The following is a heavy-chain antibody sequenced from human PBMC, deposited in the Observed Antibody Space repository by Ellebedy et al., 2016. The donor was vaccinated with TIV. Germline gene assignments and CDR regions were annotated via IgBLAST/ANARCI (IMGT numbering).Heavy chain of an antibody. V-gene: IGHV3-30*18. CDR3: ANSAGTPHDY. Sequence: GGSLRLXCAASGFTFSSYGMHWVRQAPGKGLEWVAVISYDGSNKYYADSVKGRFTISRDNSKNTLYLQMNSLRAEDTAVYYCANSAGTPHDYWGQGTLVTVSS. D-gene: IGHD6-13*01. CDR1: GFTFSSYG. J-gene: IGHJ4*02. CDR2: ISYDGSNK.